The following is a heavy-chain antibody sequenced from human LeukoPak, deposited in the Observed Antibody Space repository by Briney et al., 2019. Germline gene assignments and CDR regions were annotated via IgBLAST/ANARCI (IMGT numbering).Heavy chain of an antibody. CDR2: IDYSGST. CDR3: ARSGPSGSYYNWFDP. CDR1: GGSISSYY. Sequence: PSETLSLTCTVSGGSISSYYWSWIRQPPGKGLDWMGYIDYSGSTNYNPSLKSRVTISVDTSKNQFSLSLSSVIAADTAVYYCARSGPSGSYYNWFDPWGQGTLVTVSS. J-gene: IGHJ5*02. V-gene: IGHV4-59*01. D-gene: IGHD1-26*01.